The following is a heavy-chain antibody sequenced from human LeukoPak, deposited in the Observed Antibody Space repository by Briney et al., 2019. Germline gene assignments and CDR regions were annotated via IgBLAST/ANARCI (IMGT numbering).Heavy chain of an antibody. CDR2: ISGSGGST. J-gene: IGHJ3*02. Sequence: GGSLRLSCAASGFTFSSYAMSWVRQAPGKGLEWVSAISGSGGSTYYADSVKGRFTISRDNSKNTLYLQMNSLRAEDTAVYYCAKPPGIAAAGADAFDIWGQGTMVTVSS. D-gene: IGHD6-13*01. V-gene: IGHV3-23*01. CDR1: GFTFSSYA. CDR3: AKPPGIAAAGADAFDI.